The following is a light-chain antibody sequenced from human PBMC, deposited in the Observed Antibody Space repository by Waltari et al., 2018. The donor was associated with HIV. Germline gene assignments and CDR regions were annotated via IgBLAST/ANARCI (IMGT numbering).Light chain of an antibody. J-gene: IGLJ1*01. V-gene: IGLV1-40*01. CDR3: QSYDSSLSSYV. CDR2: AAT. Sequence: QSVLTQPPSVSGAPGQRATIPCTGLSSHIAAGFAVHWYQQLPGIAPKLLIYAATNRHSGVPDRFSGSKSGTSASLAITGLQAEDEADYYCQSYDSSLSSYVFASGTRVTVL. CDR1: SSHIAAGFA.